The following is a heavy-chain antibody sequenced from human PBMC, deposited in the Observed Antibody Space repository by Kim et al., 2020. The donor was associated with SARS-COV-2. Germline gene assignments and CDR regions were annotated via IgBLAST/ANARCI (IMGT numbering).Heavy chain of an antibody. V-gene: IGHV3-74*01. Sequence: GGSLRLSCVASGFTFNRYWMHWVRQGPGKGLVWVSRINNDGTTTNYADSVKGRFTISRDNAKNTLYLQMNSLRVEDTAVYYCARRYYDSSGVYFFDYWRQGTLVTVSS. CDR3: ARRYYDSSGVYFFDY. CDR2: INNDGTTT. J-gene: IGHJ4*02. D-gene: IGHD3-22*01. CDR1: GFTFNRYW.